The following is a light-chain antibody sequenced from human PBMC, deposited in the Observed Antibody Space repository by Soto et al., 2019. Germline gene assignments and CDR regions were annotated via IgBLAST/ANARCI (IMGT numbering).Light chain of an antibody. CDR2: EVN. V-gene: IGLV2-14*01. Sequence: QSALTQPASVSGSPGQSITISCTGTSSDVGGYKYVSWYQHHPGKAPKLIIYEVNNRPSGVSNRFSGSKSGNTASLTFSGLQPEDEADYYCSSYASSGAVVFGGGTKLTVL. CDR3: SSYASSGAVV. CDR1: SSDVGGYKY. J-gene: IGLJ3*02.